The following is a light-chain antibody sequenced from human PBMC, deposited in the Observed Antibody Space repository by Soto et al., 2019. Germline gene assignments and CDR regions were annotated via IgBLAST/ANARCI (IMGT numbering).Light chain of an antibody. V-gene: IGLV1-44*01. CDR3: AAWDDSLNGGV. Sequence: QSVLTQAPSASGTPGQRVTISCSGSSSNIGSNTVTWYQQVPGTAPKLLIYSNDQRPSWVPDRFSGSKSGTSASLAIAGLQSEDEADYYCAAWDDSLNGGVFGGGTKLTVL. CDR1: SSNIGSNT. J-gene: IGLJ3*02. CDR2: SND.